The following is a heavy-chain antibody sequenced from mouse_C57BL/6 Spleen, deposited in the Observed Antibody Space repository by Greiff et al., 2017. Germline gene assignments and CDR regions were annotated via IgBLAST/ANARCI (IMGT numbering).Heavy chain of an antibody. CDR2: IYPRSGNT. V-gene: IGHV1-81*01. CDR1: GYTFTSYG. D-gene: IGHD1-1*01. Sequence: QVQLQQSGAELARPGASVKLSCKASGYTFTSYGISWVKQRTGQGLEWIGEIYPRSGNTYYNEKFKGKATLTADKSSSTAYMELRSLTSEDSAVYFCARVTTVVEDYWYFDVWGTGTTVTVSS. CDR3: ARVTTVVEDYWYFDV. J-gene: IGHJ1*03.